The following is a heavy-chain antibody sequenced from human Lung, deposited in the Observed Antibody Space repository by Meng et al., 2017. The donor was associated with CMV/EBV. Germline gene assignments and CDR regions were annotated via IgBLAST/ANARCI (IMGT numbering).Heavy chain of an antibody. CDR2: INPDGSEK. D-gene: IGHD5-24*01. CDR3: ARDWRTGYTHSMDV. V-gene: IGHV3-7*01. Sequence: GESLKISRAASGFTFSAYKMSWVRQAPGKGLEWAATINPDGSEKYYVESLTGRFTISRDNAKDSLFLQMDSLRAEDTAMYFCARDWRTGYTHSMDVWGQGTTVTVSS. J-gene: IGHJ6*02. CDR1: GFTFSAYK.